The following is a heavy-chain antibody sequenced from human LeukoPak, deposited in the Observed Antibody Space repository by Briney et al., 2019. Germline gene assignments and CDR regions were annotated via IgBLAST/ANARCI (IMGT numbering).Heavy chain of an antibody. Sequence: GGSLRLSCAVSGFTLSSYSMNWVRQAPGKWLEWVSSISSNSKYTYYTDSVKGRFTISRDNAKNSLYLQMNSLRDEDTAVYYCARVNYSSADFDYWGQGTPVTVSS. CDR2: ISSNSKYT. CDR3: ARVNYSSADFDY. V-gene: IGHV3-21*01. CDR1: GFTLSSYS. J-gene: IGHJ4*02. D-gene: IGHD6-25*01.